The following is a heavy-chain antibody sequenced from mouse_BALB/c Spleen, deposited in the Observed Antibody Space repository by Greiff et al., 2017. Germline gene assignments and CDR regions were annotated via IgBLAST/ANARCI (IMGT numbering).Heavy chain of an antibody. CDR3: TRDYYGDY. CDR2: ISSGGSYT. V-gene: IGHV5-6-4*01. J-gene: IGHJ2*01. Sequence: EVQVVESGGGLVKPGGSLKLSCAASGFTFSSYTMSWVRQTPEKRLEWVATISSGGSYTYYPDSVKGRFTISRDIAKNTLYLQMSSLKSEDTAMYYCTRDYYGDYWGQGTTLTVSS. CDR1: GFTFSSYT.